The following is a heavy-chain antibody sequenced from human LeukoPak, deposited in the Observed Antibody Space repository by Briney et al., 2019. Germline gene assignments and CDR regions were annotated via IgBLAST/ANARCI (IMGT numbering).Heavy chain of an antibody. Sequence: GGSLRLSCAASGFTFSTYAMSCVRQTPEKGLERVSAISGSGGSTYYADSVKGRFTISRDNSKNTLYLQMNSLRAEDTAVYYCAKDRGFGEYFPFFYWGQGTLVTVSS. D-gene: IGHD3-10*01. CDR2: ISGSGGST. CDR3: AKDRGFGEYFPFFY. CDR1: GFTFSTYA. V-gene: IGHV3-23*01. J-gene: IGHJ4*02.